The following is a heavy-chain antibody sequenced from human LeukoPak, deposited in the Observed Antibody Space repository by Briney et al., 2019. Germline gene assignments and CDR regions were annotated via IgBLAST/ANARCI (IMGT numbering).Heavy chain of an antibody. V-gene: IGHV4-39*07. CDR1: GGSISSSSYY. Sequence: WETLSLTCTVSGGSISSSSYYWGWIRQPPGKGLEWIGSIYDSGSTYYNPSLKSRVTISVDTSKNQFSLKLSSVTAADTAVYYCARASYCSSTSCSSGAFDIWGQGTMVTVSS. J-gene: IGHJ3*02. CDR2: IYDSGST. D-gene: IGHD2-2*01. CDR3: ARASYCSSTSCSSGAFDI.